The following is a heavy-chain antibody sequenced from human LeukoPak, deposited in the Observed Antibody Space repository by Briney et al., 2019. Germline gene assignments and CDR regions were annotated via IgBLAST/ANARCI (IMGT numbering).Heavy chain of an antibody. CDR1: GFTFSSYS. CDR2: ISSSSSYI. J-gene: IGHJ4*02. CDR3: ARDLRRGIAAAGTTPGDY. D-gene: IGHD6-13*01. V-gene: IGHV3-21*01. Sequence: PGGSLRLSCAASGFTFSSYSMNWVRQAPGKGLEWVSSISSSSSYIYYADSVKGRFTISRDNAKNTLYLQMNSLRAEDTAVYYCARDLRRGIAAAGTTPGDYWGQGTLVTVSS.